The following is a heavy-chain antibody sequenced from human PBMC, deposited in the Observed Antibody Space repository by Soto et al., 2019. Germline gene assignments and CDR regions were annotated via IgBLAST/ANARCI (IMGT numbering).Heavy chain of an antibody. Sequence: GGSLRLSCAASGFTFDDYAMHWVRQAPGKGLEWVSGISWNSGSIGYADSVKGRFTISRDNAKNSLYLQMNSLRAEDTALYYCAKDLRAVAGMGFDYWGQGTLVTVSS. J-gene: IGHJ4*02. D-gene: IGHD6-19*01. V-gene: IGHV3-9*01. CDR1: GFTFDDYA. CDR3: AKDLRAVAGMGFDY. CDR2: ISWNSGSI.